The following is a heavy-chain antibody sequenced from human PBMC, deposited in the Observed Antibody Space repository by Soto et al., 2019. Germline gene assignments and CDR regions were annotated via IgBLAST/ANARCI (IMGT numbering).Heavy chain of an antibody. CDR3: AKDKNVVAFRSLWDY. V-gene: IGHV3-23*01. CDR1: GFTFSSYA. D-gene: IGHD2-15*01. CDR2: ISGSGGST. J-gene: IGHJ4*02. Sequence: PGGSLRLSCAASGFTFSSYAMSWVRQAPGKGLEWVPAISGSGGSTYYADSVKGRFTISRDNSKNTLYLQMNSLRAEDTAVYYCAKDKNVVAFRSLWDYWGQGTLVTVSS.